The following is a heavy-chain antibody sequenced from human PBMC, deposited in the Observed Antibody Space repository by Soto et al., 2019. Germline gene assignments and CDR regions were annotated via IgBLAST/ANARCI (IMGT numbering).Heavy chain of an antibody. CDR2: ISYDGSYK. CDR1: GFTFTSHT. Sequence: PVGSLRLACTASGFTFTSHTMHWVRQAPGEGLEWVAVISYDGSYKFYADSVKGRFAISRGNSKSTLYLQMNRLTAADTAIYYCARDGLTAFGMIPPWYVDVWGQGTTVTVSS. J-gene: IGHJ6*02. CDR3: ARDGLTAFGMIPPWYVDV. D-gene: IGHD3-3*01. V-gene: IGHV3-30*09.